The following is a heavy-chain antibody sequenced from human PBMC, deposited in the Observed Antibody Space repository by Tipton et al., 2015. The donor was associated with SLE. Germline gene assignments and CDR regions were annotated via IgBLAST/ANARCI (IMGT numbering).Heavy chain of an antibody. CDR3: ARVGVDSSGLYFDY. D-gene: IGHD3-22*01. Sequence: GSLRLSCAASGFTFSDYYMSWIRQAPGKVLECVSYISSSSSYTNYADSVKGRFTISRDNAKNSLYLQMNSLRAEDTAVYYCARVGVDSSGLYFDYWGQGTLVTVSS. V-gene: IGHV3-11*06. CDR2: ISSSSSYT. J-gene: IGHJ4*02. CDR1: GFTFSDYY.